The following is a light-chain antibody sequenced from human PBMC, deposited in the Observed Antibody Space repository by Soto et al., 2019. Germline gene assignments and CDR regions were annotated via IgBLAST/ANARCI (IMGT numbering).Light chain of an antibody. J-gene: IGLJ3*02. V-gene: IGLV2-14*01. CDR3: SSYTTSSTLV. CDR1: SSAVGPYDY. CDR2: EVS. Sequence: QSALTQPASVSGSPGQSITISCTGTSSAVGPYDYVSWYQQHPGKAPKLMIYEVSNRPSGVSNRFSGSKSGNTASLTISGLQAEDEADYYCSSYTTSSTLVFGGGTQLTVL.